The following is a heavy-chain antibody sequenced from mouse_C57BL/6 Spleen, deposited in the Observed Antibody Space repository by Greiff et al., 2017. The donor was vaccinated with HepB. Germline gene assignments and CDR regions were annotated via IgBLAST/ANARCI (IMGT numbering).Heavy chain of an antibody. CDR2: INPNNGGT. J-gene: IGHJ4*01. D-gene: IGHD1-2*01. V-gene: IGHV1-26*01. CDR3: ARGNYGAMDY. CDR1: GYTFTDYY. Sequence: LVKPGASVKISCKASGYTFTDYYMNWVKQSHGKSLEWIGDINPNNGGTSYNQKFKGKATLTVDKSSSTAYMELRSLTSEDSAVYYCARGNYGAMDYWGQGTSVTVSS.